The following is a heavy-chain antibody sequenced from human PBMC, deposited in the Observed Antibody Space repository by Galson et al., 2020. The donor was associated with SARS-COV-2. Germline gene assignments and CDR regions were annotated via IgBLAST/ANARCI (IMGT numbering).Heavy chain of an antibody. Sequence: GGSLRLSCAASGFTFSSYGMHWVRQAPGKGLEWVAVISYDGSNKYYADSVKGRFTISRDNSKNTLYLQMNSLRAEDTAVYYCAKGDWLPSQYYVDYWGQGTLVTVSS. CDR2: ISYDGSNK. D-gene: IGHD3-9*01. V-gene: IGHV3-30*18. CDR1: GFTFSSYG. J-gene: IGHJ4*02. CDR3: AKGDWLPSQYYVDY.